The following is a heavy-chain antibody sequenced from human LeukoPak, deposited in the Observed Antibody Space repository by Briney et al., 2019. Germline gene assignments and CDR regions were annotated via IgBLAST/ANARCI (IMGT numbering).Heavy chain of an antibody. CDR1: GFPFDEYG. V-gene: IGHV3-20*04. Sequence: PGGSLRLSCAASGFPFDEYGMSWVRQAPGKGLEWVSGLNWNGGTTGYADSVKGRFTISRDNAKNSLFLHMTSLRADDTAVYFCARDLVDYYGSGFGYWGQGTLVIVSS. CDR2: LNWNGGTT. J-gene: IGHJ4*02. CDR3: ARDLVDYYGSGFGY. D-gene: IGHD3-10*01.